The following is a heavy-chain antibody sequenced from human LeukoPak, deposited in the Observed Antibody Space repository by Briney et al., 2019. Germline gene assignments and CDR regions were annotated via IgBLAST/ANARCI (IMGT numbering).Heavy chain of an antibody. V-gene: IGHV3-48*03. J-gene: IGHJ4*02. CDR2: ITSSGSTI. CDR3: ARDGKGRNRIGYYFDY. CDR1: EFTFSSYE. Sequence: GGSLRLSGAASEFTFSSYEMSWVRQAPGKGREWVSYITSSGSTIYYADSVKGRFTISRDNAKNSLYLQMNSLRAEDTAVYYCARDGKGRNRIGYYFDYWGQGTLVTVSS.